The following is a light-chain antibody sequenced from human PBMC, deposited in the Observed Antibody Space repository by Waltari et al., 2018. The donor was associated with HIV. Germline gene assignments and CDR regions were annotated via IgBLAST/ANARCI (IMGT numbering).Light chain of an antibody. CDR3: QQYGTSRT. J-gene: IGKJ1*01. Sequence: EIVLTQSPGTLSLSPGERATLSCRASQSVGSRYLAWYQQKPGQAPRLLIYAASSRATGIPDRFSGSGSGTDFTLTISRLEPEDFAVYFCQQYGTSRTFGQGTKVEIK. V-gene: IGKV3-20*01. CDR2: AAS. CDR1: QSVGSRY.